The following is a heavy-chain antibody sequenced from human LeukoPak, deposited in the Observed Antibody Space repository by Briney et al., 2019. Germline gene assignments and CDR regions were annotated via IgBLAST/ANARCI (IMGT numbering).Heavy chain of an antibody. CDR1: GGTFSSYA. D-gene: IGHD3-10*01. J-gene: IGHJ4*02. V-gene: IGHV1-69*06. CDR2: IIPIFGTA. Sequence: ASVKVSCKASGGTFSSYAISWVRQAPGQGLEWMGGIIPIFGTANYAQKFQGRVTITADKSTSTAYMELSGLRSEDTAVYYCARVFFEDYYGSGSYYNLYFDYWGQGTLVTVSS. CDR3: ARVFFEDYYGSGSYYNLYFDY.